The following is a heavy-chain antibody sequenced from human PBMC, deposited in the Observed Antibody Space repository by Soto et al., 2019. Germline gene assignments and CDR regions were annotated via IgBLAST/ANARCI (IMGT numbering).Heavy chain of an antibody. CDR1: GDSVSSNSAA. Sequence: QTLSLTCAISGDSVSSNSAAWNWIRQSPSRGLEWLGRTYYRSKWYNDYAVSVKSRITINPDTPKNQFSLQLNSVTPEDTAVYYCAREGYSSGWYASDAFDIWGQGTMVTVSS. CDR3: AREGYSSGWYASDAFDI. D-gene: IGHD6-19*01. J-gene: IGHJ3*02. V-gene: IGHV6-1*01. CDR2: TYYRSKWYN.